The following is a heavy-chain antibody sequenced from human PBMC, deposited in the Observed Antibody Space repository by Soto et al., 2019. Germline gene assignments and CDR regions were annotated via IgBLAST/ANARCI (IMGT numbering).Heavy chain of an antibody. CDR2: IQSKTDGGST. CDR3: ITVKHPVTTTGEDY. Sequence: VGTLRLSCAASGFTFSNSCMSWVRQAPGKGLEWVGRIQSKTDGGSTDYAAPVKGRFTISRDDSKNTLYLQMNSMKTEDTAMDYCITVKHPVTTTGEDYWGQGTLVTVSS. CDR1: GFTFSNSC. D-gene: IGHD4-4*01. J-gene: IGHJ4*02. V-gene: IGHV3-15*01.